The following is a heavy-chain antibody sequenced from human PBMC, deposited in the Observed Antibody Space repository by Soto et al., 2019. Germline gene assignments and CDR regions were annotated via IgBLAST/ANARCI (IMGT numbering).Heavy chain of an antibody. J-gene: IGHJ4*02. Sequence: GGSLRLSCAASGFTFSSYAMFWVRQAPGKGLEYVSAISFDGGSPYYATSVKDRFIISRDNSRNTLYLQMGSLGPADTAVYYCARGRVEETTVWATYFDSWGRGTLVTVSS. CDR1: GFTFSSYA. CDR3: ARGRVEETTVWATYFDS. CDR2: ISFDGGSP. D-gene: IGHD1-1*01. V-gene: IGHV3-64*01.